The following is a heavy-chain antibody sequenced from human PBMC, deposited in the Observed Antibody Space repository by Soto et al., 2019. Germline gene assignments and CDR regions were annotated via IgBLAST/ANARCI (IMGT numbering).Heavy chain of an antibody. CDR1: GYTFINYG. CDR2: ISAYNGDK. J-gene: IGHJ6*02. D-gene: IGHD6-13*01. CDR3: AREGPHIPAVGDV. Sequence: ASVKFSCKSSGYTFINYGVSWVRQAPGQGLEWMGWISAYNGDKKYAQNVQGRVTLTTDTSTSTAYMEMRTLRSDDTAAYYCAREGPHIPAVGDVWGQGTTVTVSS. V-gene: IGHV1-18*01.